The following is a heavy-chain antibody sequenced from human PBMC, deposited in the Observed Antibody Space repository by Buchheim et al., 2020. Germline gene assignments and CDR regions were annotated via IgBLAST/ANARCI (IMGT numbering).Heavy chain of an antibody. CDR2: INPSGGST. J-gene: IGHJ5*02. D-gene: IGHD6-13*01. CDR3: ARDVGQQLGSGWWFDP. CDR1: GYTFTSYY. Sequence: QVQLVQSGAEVKKPGASVKVSCKASGYTFTSYYMHWVRQAPGQGLEWMGIINPSGGSTSYAQKFQGRVTMTRDTSTSPVYMELSSLRSEDTAVYYCARDVGQQLGSGWWFDPWGQGTL. V-gene: IGHV1-46*01.